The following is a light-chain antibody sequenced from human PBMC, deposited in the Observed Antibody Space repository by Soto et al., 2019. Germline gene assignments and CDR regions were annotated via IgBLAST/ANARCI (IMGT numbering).Light chain of an antibody. Sequence: DIQMTQSPSTLSASVGDRVTITCRASQSISSWLAWYQQKTGKAPKFLIYDASSLESGVPSRFSGSGSGTEFTLTISRLQPDDFATYYCQQYNSYPWTFGQGTKVEIK. CDR1: QSISSW. J-gene: IGKJ1*01. CDR2: DAS. V-gene: IGKV1-5*01. CDR3: QQYNSYPWT.